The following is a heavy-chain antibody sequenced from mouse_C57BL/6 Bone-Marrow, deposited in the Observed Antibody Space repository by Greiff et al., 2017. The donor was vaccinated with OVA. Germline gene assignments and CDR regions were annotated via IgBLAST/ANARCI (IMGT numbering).Heavy chain of an antibody. V-gene: IGHV1-75*01. CDR2: IFPGSGST. Sequence: QVHVKQSGPELVKPGASVKISCKASGYTFTDYYINWVKQRPGQGLEWIGWIFPGSGSTYYTEKFKGKATLTVDKSSSTAYMLLSSLTSEDSAVYFCARVEYYGSSRDFDVWGTGTTVTVSS. D-gene: IGHD1-1*01. J-gene: IGHJ1*03. CDR1: GYTFTDYY. CDR3: ARVEYYGSSRDFDV.